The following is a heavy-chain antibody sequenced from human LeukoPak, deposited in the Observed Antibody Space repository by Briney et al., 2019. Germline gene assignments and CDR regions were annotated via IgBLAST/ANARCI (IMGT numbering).Heavy chain of an antibody. J-gene: IGHJ3*02. CDR1: GGSISSGGYY. D-gene: IGHD3-16*01. V-gene: IGHV4-30-4*08. Sequence: SETLSLTCTVSGGSISSGGYYWSWIRQHPGKGLEWIGYIYYSGSTYYNPSLKSRVTISVDTSKNQFSLKLSTVTAADTAVYYCASGGGYHDAFDIWGQGTMVTVSS. CDR3: ASGGGYHDAFDI. CDR2: IYYSGST.